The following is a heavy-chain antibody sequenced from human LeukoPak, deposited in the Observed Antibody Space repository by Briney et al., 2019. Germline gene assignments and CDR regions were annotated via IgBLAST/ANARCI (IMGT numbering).Heavy chain of an antibody. Sequence: GGSLRLSCAASGFTFSSYAMSWVRQAPGKGLEWVSAISGSGGSTCYADPVKGRFTISRDNSKNTLYLQMNSLRAEDTAVYYCAKLPITMIVVVTHFDYWGQGTLVTVSS. CDR1: GFTFSSYA. CDR2: ISGSGGST. D-gene: IGHD3-22*01. V-gene: IGHV3-23*01. CDR3: AKLPITMIVVVTHFDY. J-gene: IGHJ4*02.